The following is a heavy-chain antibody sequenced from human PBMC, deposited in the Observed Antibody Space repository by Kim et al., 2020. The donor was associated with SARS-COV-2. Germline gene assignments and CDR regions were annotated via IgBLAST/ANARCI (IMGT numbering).Heavy chain of an antibody. CDR1: GFSVNSYN. CDR3: AGDNELGY. CDR2: IQVDGTT. J-gene: IGHJ4*02. D-gene: IGHD2-8*01. Sequence: GGSLRLSCAVSGFSVNSYNMNWVRHAPGKGLEWVSIIQVDGTTYNAESVKGRFTISRDNYRNTLHLQMNSLRTEDTAVYYCAGDNELGYWGQGTLVTVSS. V-gene: IGHV3-53*01.